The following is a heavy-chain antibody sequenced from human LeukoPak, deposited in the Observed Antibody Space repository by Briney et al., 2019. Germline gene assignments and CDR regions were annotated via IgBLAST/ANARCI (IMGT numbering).Heavy chain of an antibody. V-gene: IGHV3-7*01. D-gene: IGHD5-12*01. Sequence: GGSLRPSCAASGFTFSSYWMTWVRQAPGEGLEWGANIKEDGSETYYVDSVRGRFTISRDHAKNSLFLQMNSLRADDTAVYYCAKYRLIWLPAPVFDYWGQGTLVTVSS. CDR2: IKEDGSET. CDR3: AKYRLIWLPAPVFDY. J-gene: IGHJ4*02. CDR1: GFTFSSYW.